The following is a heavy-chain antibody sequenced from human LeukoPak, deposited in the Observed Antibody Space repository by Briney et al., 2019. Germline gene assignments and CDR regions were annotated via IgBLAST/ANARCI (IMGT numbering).Heavy chain of an antibody. CDR3: ARSYGSGSPAHAYYYYGMDV. CDR2: IYHSGST. D-gene: IGHD3-10*01. CDR1: GYSISSDYY. J-gene: IGHJ6*02. Sequence: SETLSLTCTVSGYSISSDYYWDWVRQPPGKGLEYIGSIYHSGSTYYNPSLKSRVTISVDTSKNQFSLKLSSVTAADTAVYYCARSYGSGSPAHAYYYYGMDVWGQGTTVTVSS. V-gene: IGHV4-38-2*02.